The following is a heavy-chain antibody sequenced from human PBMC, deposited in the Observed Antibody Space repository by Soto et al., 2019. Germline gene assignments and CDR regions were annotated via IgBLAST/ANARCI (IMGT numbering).Heavy chain of an antibody. CDR1: GFAFSIYA. V-gene: IGHV3-64D*06. J-gene: IGHJ4*02. CDR2: ISTNGGST. D-gene: IGHD3-22*01. Sequence: GGSLRLSCSASGFAFSIYAMHWVRQAPGKGLEYVSSISTNGGSTDYADSVKGRFTISRDNSKNTVYLQMSSLRVEDTAVYYCVKGEYYYDSSGYYPFDYXGQGTLVTVSS. CDR3: VKGEYYYDSSGYYPFDY.